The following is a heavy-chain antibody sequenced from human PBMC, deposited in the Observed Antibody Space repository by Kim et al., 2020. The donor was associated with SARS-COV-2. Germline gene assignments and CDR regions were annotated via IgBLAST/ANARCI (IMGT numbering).Heavy chain of an antibody. J-gene: IGHJ4*02. V-gene: IGHV3-23*01. CDR2: IRAPANSY. CDR1: GFTFGTFD. D-gene: IGHD3-3*01. Sequence: GGSLRLSCVASGFTFGTFDMSWVRQAPGKGLEWVAGIRAPANSYSYADSVSGRFTVSISSARNTLSLQLNIMSVETEAVSYCLKSAWFDYCGPGTQFTV. CDR3: LKSAWFDY.